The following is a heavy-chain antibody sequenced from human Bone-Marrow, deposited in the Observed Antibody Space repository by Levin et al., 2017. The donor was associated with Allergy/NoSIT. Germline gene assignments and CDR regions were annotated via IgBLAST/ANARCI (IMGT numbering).Heavy chain of an antibody. CDR1: GGTFTSYA. CDR3: ARVSVSGNNTADH. CDR2: IIPIFGTT. V-gene: IGHV1-69*13. J-gene: IGHJ4*02. D-gene: IGHD2/OR15-2a*01. Sequence: PKASVKVSCKASGGTFTSYAISWVRQAPGQGPEWMGGIIPIFGTTNYAQKFQGRVTITADESTSTAYMDLSSLRSEDTAVYSCARVSVSGNNTADHWRQGTRVTVSS.